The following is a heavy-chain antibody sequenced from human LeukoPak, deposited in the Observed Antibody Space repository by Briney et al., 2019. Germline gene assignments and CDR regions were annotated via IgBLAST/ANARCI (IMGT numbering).Heavy chain of an antibody. CDR1: GFTFSSYE. V-gene: IGHV3-48*03. CDR2: INSAGSTI. J-gene: IGHJ4*02. Sequence: GGSLRLSCAASGFTFSSYEMNWVRQAPGKGLEWVSCINSAGSTIYYADSVKGRFTISRDNAKNSLYLQVNSLRAEDTAVYYCARGQYYDILTGYYGPPFDYWGQGTLITVSS. CDR3: ARGQYYDILTGYYGPPFDY. D-gene: IGHD3-9*01.